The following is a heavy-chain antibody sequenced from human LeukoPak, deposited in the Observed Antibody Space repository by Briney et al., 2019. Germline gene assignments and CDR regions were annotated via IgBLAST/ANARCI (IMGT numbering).Heavy chain of an antibody. CDR1: GFTFSSYS. Sequence: PGGSLRLSCAASGFTFSSYSMNWVRQAPGKGLEWVSYISSSGSTIYYADSVKGRFTISRDNAKNSMYLQMNSLRAEDTAVYYCASGIRAFDYWGQGALVTVSS. V-gene: IGHV3-48*04. J-gene: IGHJ4*02. CDR2: ISSSGSTI. D-gene: IGHD1-26*01. CDR3: ASGIRAFDY.